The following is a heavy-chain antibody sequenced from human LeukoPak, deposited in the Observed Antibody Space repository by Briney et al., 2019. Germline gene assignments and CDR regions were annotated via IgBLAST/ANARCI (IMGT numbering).Heavy chain of an antibody. J-gene: IGHJ4*02. CDR2: IYPGDSDT. CDR3: ARREGATADLDY. V-gene: IGHV5-51*01. D-gene: IGHD1-26*01. CDR1: GYSFTTYW. Sequence: GESLKISCKGSGYSFTTYWIGWVRQMRGKGLEWMGIIYPGDSDTTYSPSFQGQVTISADKSISTAYLQWSSLKASDSAMYYCARREGATADLDYWGQGTLVTVSS.